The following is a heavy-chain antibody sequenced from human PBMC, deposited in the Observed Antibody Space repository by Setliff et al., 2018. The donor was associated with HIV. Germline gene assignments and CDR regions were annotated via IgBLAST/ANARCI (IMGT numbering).Heavy chain of an antibody. J-gene: IGHJ5*02. Sequence: PSETLSLTCTVSGGSISSHYWSWIRQPPGKGLEWIGYFYYSGSTNYNPSLKSRVTISVDTSKNQFSLKLSSVTAADTAVYYCATYADRESNRFDPWGQGILVTVSS. D-gene: IGHD3-10*01. CDR2: FYYSGST. V-gene: IGHV4-59*08. CDR3: ATYADRESNRFDP. CDR1: GGSISSHY.